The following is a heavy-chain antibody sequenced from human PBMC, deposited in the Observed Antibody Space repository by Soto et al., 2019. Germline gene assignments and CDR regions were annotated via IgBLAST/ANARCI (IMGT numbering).Heavy chain of an antibody. J-gene: IGHJ3*02. CDR1: CGSFIGYY. CDR3: ARRGDYFDSSGDALDI. V-gene: IGHV4-34*01. D-gene: IGHD3-22*01. CDR2: INDSGST. Sequence: SETLSLTCAVYCGSFIGYYWSWIRQPPGKGLDWIGEINDSGSTNYNPSLKSRVTISVDTSRSQFSLKLSSVTTADTAVYYCARRGDYFDSSGDALDIWGQGTMVTVSS.